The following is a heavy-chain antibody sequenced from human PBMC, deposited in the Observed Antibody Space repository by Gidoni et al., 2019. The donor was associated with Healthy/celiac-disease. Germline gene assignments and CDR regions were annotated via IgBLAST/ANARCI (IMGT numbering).Heavy chain of an antibody. CDR3: ASGTNTVVTLNY. CDR2: IYDSVSP. CDR1: GGSISSGGYY. J-gene: IGHJ4*02. Sequence: QVQLQESGPGLVKPSQTLSLTWTVSGGSISSGGYYWSWIRQHPGKGLEWIGSIYDSVSPYYNPSLKSRVTISVDTSKNQFSLKLSSVTAADTAVYYCASGTNTVVTLNYWGQGTLVTVSS. V-gene: IGHV4-31*02. D-gene: IGHD2-8*01.